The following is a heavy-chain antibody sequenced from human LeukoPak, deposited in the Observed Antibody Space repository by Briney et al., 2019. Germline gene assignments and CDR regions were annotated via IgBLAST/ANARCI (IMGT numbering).Heavy chain of an antibody. Sequence: GRSLRLSCAASGFTFDDYAMHWVRQAPGKGLEWVSGISWNSGSIGYADSVKGRFTISRDNAKNSLYLQMNSLRAEDTALYYCAKDMAITMVRGVIYQTNYYGMDVWGQETTVTVSS. D-gene: IGHD3-10*01. CDR1: GFTFDDYA. CDR3: AKDMAITMVRGVIYQTNYYGMDV. V-gene: IGHV3-9*01. CDR2: ISWNSGSI. J-gene: IGHJ6*02.